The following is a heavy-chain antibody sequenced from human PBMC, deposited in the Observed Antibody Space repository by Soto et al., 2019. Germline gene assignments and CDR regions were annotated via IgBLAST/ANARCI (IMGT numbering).Heavy chain of an antibody. CDR1: DYSISSGYY. V-gene: IGHV4-38-2*02. CDR3: ARDRDGYNYASDI. D-gene: IGHD5-12*01. Sequence: PSETLSLTCGVSDYSISSGYYWAWIRPPPGKGLEWLGSIYHSGSTYQNPSLSSRVTISVDTSRNKFSLRLSSVTAADTAVYYCARDRDGYNYASDIWGQGTVVIVSS. CDR2: IYHSGST. J-gene: IGHJ3*02.